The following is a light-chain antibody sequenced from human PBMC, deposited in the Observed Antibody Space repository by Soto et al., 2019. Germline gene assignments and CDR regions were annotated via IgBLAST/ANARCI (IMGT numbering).Light chain of an antibody. CDR3: EQRSNWIT. J-gene: IGKJ5*01. CDR2: DTS. Sequence: IVLTQSPSTLSFYPRERCTLSCRASQSVSRYLAWYQQKPGQAPSLLIYDTSYRATGIPARFSGSGSGTGFTLTIRSLEPEDIAVYYCEQRSNWITFGQGTILE. V-gene: IGKV3-11*01. CDR1: QSVSRY.